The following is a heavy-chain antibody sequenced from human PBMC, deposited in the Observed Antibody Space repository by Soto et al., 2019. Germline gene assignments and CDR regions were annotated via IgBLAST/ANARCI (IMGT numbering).Heavy chain of an antibody. CDR2: IYSGGST. CDR3: ARHLRPREFARYYMDV. Sequence: GGSLRLSCAASGFTVSSNYMSWVRQAPGKGLEWVSVIYSGGSTYYADSVKGRFTISRHNSKNTLYLQMNSLRAEDTAVYYCARHLRPREFARYYMDVWGKGTTVTVSS. CDR1: GFTVSSNY. V-gene: IGHV3-53*04. D-gene: IGHD3-10*01. J-gene: IGHJ6*03.